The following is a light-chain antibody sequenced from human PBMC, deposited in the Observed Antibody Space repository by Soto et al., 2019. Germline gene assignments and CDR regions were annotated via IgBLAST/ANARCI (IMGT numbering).Light chain of an antibody. Sequence: EIVLPQSPGTLSLSPGERATLSCRASQSVSSSYLAWYQQKPGQAPRLLIYGASSRATGIPDRFSGSRSGTDFTLTISRLEPEDFAVYYCQQYGSSPWTFGQGTKV. CDR1: QSVSSSY. J-gene: IGKJ1*01. CDR3: QQYGSSPWT. CDR2: GAS. V-gene: IGKV3-20*01.